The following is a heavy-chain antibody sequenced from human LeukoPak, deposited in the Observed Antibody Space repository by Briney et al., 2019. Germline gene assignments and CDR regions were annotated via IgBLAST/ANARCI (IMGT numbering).Heavy chain of an antibody. CDR3: ARETEMANLDY. D-gene: IGHD5-24*01. Sequence: PGGSLRLSCTAPGFTLSSYWMNWVRQAPGKGLECVANIKQDGGEKYYVESVKGRFTISRDNAKKSLYLQMNSLRAEDTAVYYCARETEMANLDYWGQGTLVTVSS. J-gene: IGHJ4*02. V-gene: IGHV3-7*04. CDR1: GFTLSSYW. CDR2: IKQDGGEK.